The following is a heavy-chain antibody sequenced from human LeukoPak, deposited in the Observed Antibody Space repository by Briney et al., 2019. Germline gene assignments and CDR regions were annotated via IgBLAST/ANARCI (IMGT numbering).Heavy chain of an antibody. J-gene: IGHJ4*02. V-gene: IGHV4-38-2*01. CDR3: ARTEMATSPRGYFDF. D-gene: IGHD5-24*01. CDR1: GYSISSGYY. Sequence: SETLSLTCAVSGYSISSGYYWGWIRQPPGKGLEWIGFMYYSGHSNYNPSLQSRVSMSVDTSKRQFSLTLSSVTAADTAVYYCARTEMATSPRGYFDFWSQGTLVTVSS. CDR2: MYYSGHS.